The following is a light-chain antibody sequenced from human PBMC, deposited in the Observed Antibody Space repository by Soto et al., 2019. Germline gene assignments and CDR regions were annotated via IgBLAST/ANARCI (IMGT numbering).Light chain of an antibody. J-gene: IGKJ4*01. Sequence: DIQMTQSPSSLSASVGDRVTITCRASQSISNYLNWYQQKPGKAPKLLIYAASSLQSGVPSRFSGSGSGTDFTLTISSLQPEHFATYYCQQSYSAPLTFGGGTMVDI. CDR3: QQSYSAPLT. CDR1: QSISNY. CDR2: AAS. V-gene: IGKV1-39*01.